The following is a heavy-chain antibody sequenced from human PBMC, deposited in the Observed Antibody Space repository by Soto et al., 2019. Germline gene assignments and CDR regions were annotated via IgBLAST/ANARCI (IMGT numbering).Heavy chain of an antibody. CDR2: ISCSTSYI. CDR3: ARVVDYCDPYYYYGMDV. D-gene: IGHD3-22*01. J-gene: IGHJ6*02. CDR1: GFALRSYS. V-gene: IGHV3-21*01. Sequence: GGSLTFAFGASGFALRSYSMNWVCQAQGKGLEWVSSISCSTSYIYYADSVKGRFTISRDNAKNSLYLQMNSLRAEDTAVYYCARVVDYCDPYYYYGMDVWRQGPTVTLSS.